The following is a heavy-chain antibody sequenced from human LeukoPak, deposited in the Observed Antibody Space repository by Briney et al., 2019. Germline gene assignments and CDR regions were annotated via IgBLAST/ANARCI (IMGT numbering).Heavy chain of an antibody. D-gene: IGHD6-19*01. CDR1: GFTLSSHW. J-gene: IGHJ4*02. Sequence: GGSLRLSCAASGFTLSSHWMSWVRQAPGKGLEWVANIKQDGSAQYYVDSVRGRFTISRDNAKNSLYLQMNSLRAEDTAIYYCARESAGGPDYWGQGTLVTVSS. V-gene: IGHV3-7*05. CDR2: IKQDGSAQ. CDR3: ARESAGGPDY.